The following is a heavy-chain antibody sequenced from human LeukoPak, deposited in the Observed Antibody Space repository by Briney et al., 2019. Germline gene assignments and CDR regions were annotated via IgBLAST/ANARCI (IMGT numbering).Heavy chain of an antibody. D-gene: IGHD3-22*01. J-gene: IGHJ5*02. V-gene: IGHV4-59*01. Sequence: SETLSLTCTVSGVSISSYYWSWLRQPPGKGREWLGYIYYSGSTNYNPSLKSRVTISVDTSKNQFSLKLSSVTAADTAVYYCARVRYYYDSSGSQYNWFDPWGQGTLVTVSS. CDR3: ARVRYYYDSSGSQYNWFDP. CDR2: IYYSGST. CDR1: GVSISSYY.